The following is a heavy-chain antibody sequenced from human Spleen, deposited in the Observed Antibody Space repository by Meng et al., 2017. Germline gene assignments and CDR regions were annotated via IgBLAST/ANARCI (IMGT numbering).Heavy chain of an antibody. D-gene: IGHD3-10*01. Sequence: ASVKVSCKASGYTFTNYYMHWVRQAPGQGLEWMGIINPITGSTSYAQKFQGRVTMTTDTSTSTAYMELRSLRSGDTAVYFCARAPYSYNYGSASFYFDSWGQGTLVTVSS. CDR3: ARAPYSYNYGSASFYFDS. CDR2: INPITGST. V-gene: IGHV1-46*01. J-gene: IGHJ4*02. CDR1: GYTFTNYY.